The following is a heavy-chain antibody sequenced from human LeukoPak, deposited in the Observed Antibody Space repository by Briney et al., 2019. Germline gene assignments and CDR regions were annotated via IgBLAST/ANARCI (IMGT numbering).Heavy chain of an antibody. J-gene: IGHJ6*02. V-gene: IGHV3-73*01. CDR1: GFTFSGSA. CDR2: IRSRANSYTT. Sequence: GGSLKLSCAASGFTFSGSAMHWVRQAHGKGLEWLGRIRSRANSYTTVYAAPVQGRFIISRDDPMNMAYLQMNSLRVEDTAVYYCTRHSDKYCSGAGCFHYNFYGLDVWGQGTTVTVSS. D-gene: IGHD2-15*01. CDR3: TRHSDKYCSGAGCFHYNFYGLDV.